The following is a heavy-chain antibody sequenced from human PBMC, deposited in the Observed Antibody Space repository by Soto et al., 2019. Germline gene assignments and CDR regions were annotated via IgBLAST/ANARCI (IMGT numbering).Heavy chain of an antibody. V-gene: IGHV4-30-4*01. D-gene: IGHD3-22*01. Sequence: SETLSLTCTVSGGSIISGDYYWMWIRQPPGKGLEWIGYIYYSGSTYYNPSLKSRVTISVDTSKNQFSLKLSSVTAADTAVYYCARDGRYNSVWYFDYWGQGTLVTVSS. J-gene: IGHJ4*02. CDR3: ARDGRYNSVWYFDY. CDR1: GGSIISGDYY. CDR2: IYYSGST.